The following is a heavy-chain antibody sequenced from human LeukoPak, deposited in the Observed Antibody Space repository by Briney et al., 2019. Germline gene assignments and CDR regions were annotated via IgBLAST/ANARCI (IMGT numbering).Heavy chain of an antibody. V-gene: IGHV3-66*01. Sequence: PGGSLRLSCAASGFTVSSNYMSWVRQAPGKGLEWVSVIYSGGSTYYEDSVKGRFTISRDNSKNTLYLQMNSLRAEDTAVYYCASVLGDCSGGSCYLNAFDIWGQGTMVTVSS. CDR2: IYSGGST. CDR3: ASVLGDCSGGSCYLNAFDI. D-gene: IGHD2-15*01. CDR1: GFTVSSNY. J-gene: IGHJ3*02.